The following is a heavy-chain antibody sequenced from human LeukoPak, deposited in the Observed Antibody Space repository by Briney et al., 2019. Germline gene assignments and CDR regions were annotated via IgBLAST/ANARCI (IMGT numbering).Heavy chain of an antibody. V-gene: IGHV4-34*01. CDR2: INHRGST. Sequence: PSETLSLTCDVYGGSFSGYYWSWIRQPPGKGLEWIGEINHRGSTNYDPSLKSRVTMSVDTSKNQFSLKLSSVTAADTAVYYCARGGRITIFGVAADNWFDPWGQGTLVTVSS. CDR1: GGSFSGYY. CDR3: ARGGRITIFGVAADNWFDP. J-gene: IGHJ5*02. D-gene: IGHD3-3*01.